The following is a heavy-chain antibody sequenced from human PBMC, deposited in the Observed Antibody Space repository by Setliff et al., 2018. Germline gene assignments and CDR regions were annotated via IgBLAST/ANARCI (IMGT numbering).Heavy chain of an antibody. V-gene: IGHV4-4*08. Sequence: PSETLSLTCRVSGDSISDYHWSWIRQPPGQGLEWIGYIYSSGRTNYNPSLKSRVSLSLDTSKNHLSLNLTSVTAADTAVYYCARDVWGAGTGWSDPWGLGILVTVSS. CDR3: ARDVWGAGTGWSDP. J-gene: IGHJ5*02. D-gene: IGHD1-1*01. CDR2: IYSSGRT. CDR1: GDSISDYH.